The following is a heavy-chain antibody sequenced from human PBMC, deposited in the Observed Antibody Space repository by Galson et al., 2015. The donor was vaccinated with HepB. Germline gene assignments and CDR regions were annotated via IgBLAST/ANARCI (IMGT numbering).Heavy chain of an antibody. CDR2: IWYDGSNK. CDR3: ARVRLSDIPSYYYYMDV. Sequence: SLRLSCAASGFTFSSYGMHWVRQAPGKGLEWVAVIWYDGSNKYYADSVKGRFTISRDNSKNTLYLQMNSLRAEDTAVYYCARVRLSDIPSYYYYMDVWGKGTTVTVSS. CDR1: GFTFSSYG. J-gene: IGHJ6*03. V-gene: IGHV3-33*01. D-gene: IGHD5-12*01.